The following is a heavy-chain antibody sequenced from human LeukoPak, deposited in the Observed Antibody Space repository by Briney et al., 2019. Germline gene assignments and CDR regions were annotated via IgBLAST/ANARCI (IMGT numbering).Heavy chain of an antibody. J-gene: IGHJ4*02. D-gene: IGHD3-10*01. Sequence: GGSLRLSCAASGFTFRSYAMSWARLAPGKGLEWVSTISGSGGGTWYPDSVKGRFTISRDNSKNTLWLHMTSLRAEDTAVYYCAKPVRGVGVVAFDYWGQGTLVTVSS. CDR3: AKPVRGVGVVAFDY. CDR2: ISGSGGGT. V-gene: IGHV3-23*01. CDR1: GFTFRSYA.